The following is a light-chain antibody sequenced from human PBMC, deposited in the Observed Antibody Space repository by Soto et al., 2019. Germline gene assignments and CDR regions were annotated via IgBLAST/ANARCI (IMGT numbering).Light chain of an antibody. Sequence: DIQMTQSPSTLSASVGDRVTITCRASQSISSWLAWYQQKPGKAPKLLIYKASSLESGVPSRFSGSGSGTEFTLTISSLQPHDFATYYCQQYNSYWTFGQGTKGDIK. V-gene: IGKV1-5*03. CDR3: QQYNSYWT. CDR1: QSISSW. CDR2: KAS. J-gene: IGKJ1*01.